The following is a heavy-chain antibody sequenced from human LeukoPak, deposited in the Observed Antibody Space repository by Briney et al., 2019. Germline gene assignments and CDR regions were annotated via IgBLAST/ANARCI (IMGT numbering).Heavy chain of an antibody. CDR3: ARRAGKYYYDSSGYYHYFDY. CDR1: GGSISSSSYY. CDR2: IYYSGST. V-gene: IGHV4-39*01. J-gene: IGHJ4*02. Sequence: SETLSLTCTVSGGSISSSSYYWGWIRQPPGKGLEWIGSIYYSGSTYYNPSLKSRVTISVDTSKNQFSLKLSSVTAADTAVYYCARRAGKYYYDSSGYYHYFDYWGQGTLVTVSS. D-gene: IGHD3-22*01.